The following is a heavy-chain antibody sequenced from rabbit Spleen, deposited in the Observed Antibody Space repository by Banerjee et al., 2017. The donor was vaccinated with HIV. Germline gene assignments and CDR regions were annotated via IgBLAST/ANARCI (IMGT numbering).Heavy chain of an antibody. Sequence: QSLEESGGDLVKPGASLTLTCTASGVSFSISSYMCWVRQAPGKGLEWIACIDAGSSAFTHFATWAKGRFTISKTSSTTVTLQMTSLTVADTATYFCARDTGSSFSSYGMDLWGPGTLVTVS. CDR3: ARDTGSSFSSYGMDL. CDR2: IDAGSSAFT. CDR1: GVSFSISSY. D-gene: IGHD8-1*01. J-gene: IGHJ6*01. V-gene: IGHV1S40*01.